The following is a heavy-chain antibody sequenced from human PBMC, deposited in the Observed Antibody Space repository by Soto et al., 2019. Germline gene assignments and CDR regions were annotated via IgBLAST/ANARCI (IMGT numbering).Heavy chain of an antibody. D-gene: IGHD1-26*01. J-gene: IGHJ5*02. Sequence: SETLSLTCTVSGGSISSYYWSWIRQPPGKGLEWIGYIYYSVSTNYNPSLKSRVTISVDTSKNQFSLNLSSVTAADTAVYYCARGKGELDPDWFDPWGQGTLVTVSS. CDR2: IYYSVST. CDR3: ARGKGELDPDWFDP. V-gene: IGHV4-59*01. CDR1: GGSISSYY.